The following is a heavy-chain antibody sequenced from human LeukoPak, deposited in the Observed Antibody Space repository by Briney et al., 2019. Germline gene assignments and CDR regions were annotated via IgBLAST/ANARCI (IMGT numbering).Heavy chain of an antibody. V-gene: IGHV3-48*01. CDR2: ISSSSSTI. D-gene: IGHD6-13*01. J-gene: IGHJ4*02. CDR3: ARDPGSIAAAGTCDY. CDR1: GFTFSSYS. Sequence: GGSLRLSCAASGFTFSSYSMNWVRQAPGKGLEWVSYISSSSSTIYYADSVKGRFTISRDNAKNSLHLQMNSLRAEDTAVYYCARDPGSIAAAGTCDYWGQGTLVTVSS.